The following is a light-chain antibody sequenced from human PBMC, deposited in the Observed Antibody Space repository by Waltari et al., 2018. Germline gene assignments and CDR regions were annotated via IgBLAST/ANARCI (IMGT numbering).Light chain of an antibody. V-gene: IGKV3-11*01. CDR1: QSISSY. CDR2: DAS. CDR3: QQRSNWPPWT. J-gene: IGKJ1*01. Sequence: EIVLTQSPAPLSLSPGHSATLPCRASQSISSYLAWYQQKPGQAPRLLIYDASNRATGIPARFSGSGSGTDFTLTISGLEPEDFAVYYCQQRSNWPPWTFGQGTRVEIK.